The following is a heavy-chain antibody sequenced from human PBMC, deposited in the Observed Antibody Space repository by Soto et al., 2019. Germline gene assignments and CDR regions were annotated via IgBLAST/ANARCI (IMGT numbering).Heavy chain of an antibody. V-gene: IGHV3-7*01. Sequence: GGSLRLSCTASGFTFSDSWMTWVRQAPGKGLEWVARIKPDESEKKYADSVKGRFSISRDNAKNSMYLQMDSPRGEDTAVYYCARDRDWNYVDYWGQGTLVTVSS. CDR3: ARDRDWNYVDY. CDR2: IKPDESEK. D-gene: IGHD1-1*01. J-gene: IGHJ4*02. CDR1: GFTFSDSW.